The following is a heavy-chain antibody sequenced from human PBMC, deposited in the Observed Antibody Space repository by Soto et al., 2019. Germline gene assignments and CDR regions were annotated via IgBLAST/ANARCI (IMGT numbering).Heavy chain of an antibody. Sequence: EVQLVESGGGLVQPGGSLRLSCAASGFTFSRFWMQWVRQVPGKGLVWVSYINNAGSTTTYAESVKGRFTISRDNAKNTLYLLMNSLRAEDTAVYYCATYCGSPSCYMGGYSWGQGTLVTVSS. CDR3: ATYCGSPSCYMGGYS. V-gene: IGHV3-74*02. D-gene: IGHD2-2*02. CDR2: INNAGSTT. J-gene: IGHJ4*02. CDR1: GFTFSRFW.